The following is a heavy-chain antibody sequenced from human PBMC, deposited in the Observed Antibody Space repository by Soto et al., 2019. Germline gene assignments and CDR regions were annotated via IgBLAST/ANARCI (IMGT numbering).Heavy chain of an antibody. Sequence: QVQVVQSGAEVKEPGASVKVSCKASGYSSSNYYTHWVRQAPGQGLEWMGIVNPYGASSNYAQSLQGRVTLTRDTSTNTDYMDLSRLTSDDAAVYYCASVTTIWSNWGQGTLVNVSS. CDR1: GYSSSNYY. CDR3: ASVTTIWSN. CDR2: VNPYGASS. J-gene: IGHJ4*02. V-gene: IGHV1-46*04. D-gene: IGHD2-21*02.